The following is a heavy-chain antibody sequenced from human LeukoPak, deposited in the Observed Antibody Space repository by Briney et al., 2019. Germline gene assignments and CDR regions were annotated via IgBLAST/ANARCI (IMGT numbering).Heavy chain of an antibody. D-gene: IGHD3-10*01. J-gene: IGHJ4*02. Sequence: SETLSLTCTVSGGYISSYYWSWIRQPPGKGLEWIGYIYYSGSTNNNPSLKSRVTISVDTSKNQFSLKLSSVTAADTAVYSCARGGARGFDYWGQGTLVTVSS. CDR1: GGYISSYY. CDR3: ARGGARGFDY. CDR2: IYYSGST. V-gene: IGHV4-59*01.